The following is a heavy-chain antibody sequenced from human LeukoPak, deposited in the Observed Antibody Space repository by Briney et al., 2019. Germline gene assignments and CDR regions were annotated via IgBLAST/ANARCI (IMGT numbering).Heavy chain of an antibody. D-gene: IGHD3-22*01. CDR2: IKQDGSEK. Sequence: GGSLRLSCAASGFTFSTYEMSWVRQAPGKGLGWVAYIKQDGSEKYVDSVKGRFTISRDNAKNSLYLQMNSLRAEDTAVYYCARDLYRIVVVPHYFDYWGQGTLVTVSS. J-gene: IGHJ4*02. CDR1: GFTFSTYE. V-gene: IGHV3-7*01. CDR3: ARDLYRIVVVPHYFDY.